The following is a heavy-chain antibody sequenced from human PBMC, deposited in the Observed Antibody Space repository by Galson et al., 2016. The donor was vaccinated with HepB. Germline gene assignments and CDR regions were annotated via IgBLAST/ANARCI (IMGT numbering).Heavy chain of an antibody. CDR3: AKELYSYGTQAHFDY. Sequence: SLRLSCAASGFTFSSYAMSWVRQAPGKGREWVSAISGSGGSTYYADSVKGRFTISRDNSKNTLYLQMNSLRAEDTAVHYCAKELYSYGTQAHFDYWGQGTLVTVSS. D-gene: IGHD5-18*01. CDR2: ISGSGGST. V-gene: IGHV3-23*01. CDR1: GFTFSSYA. J-gene: IGHJ4*02.